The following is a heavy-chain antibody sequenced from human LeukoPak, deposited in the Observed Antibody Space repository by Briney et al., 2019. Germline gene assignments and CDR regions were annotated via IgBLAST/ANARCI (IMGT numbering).Heavy chain of an antibody. CDR1: GDSISSNSYY. CDR2: IYYSGAS. V-gene: IGHV4-39*01. Sequence: SETLSLTCTVSGDSISSNSYYWGWIRQPPGKGLEWIGSIYYSGASYYSPSLKSRVTISVGTSKNQFSLKLSSVTAADTAVFYCARHYYDSSGYYLEGFDIWGQGTMVTVSS. J-gene: IGHJ3*02. CDR3: ARHYYDSSGYYLEGFDI. D-gene: IGHD3-22*01.